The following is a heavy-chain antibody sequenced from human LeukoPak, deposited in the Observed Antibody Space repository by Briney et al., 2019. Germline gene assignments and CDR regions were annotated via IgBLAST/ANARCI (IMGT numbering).Heavy chain of an antibody. CDR3: ASSRYVSAAIHY. CDR2: ISSVGSST. J-gene: IGHJ4*02. V-gene: IGHV3-74*01. CDR1: GFTFRSSS. Sequence: GGSLRLSCAASGFTFRSSSMRWVRQPPGKGLVWVSRISSVGSSTNYADSVKGRFTISRDNAKNTLDLQINSQRAEDTAVYYCASSRYVSAAIHYWGQGTLVTVSS. D-gene: IGHD2-2*01.